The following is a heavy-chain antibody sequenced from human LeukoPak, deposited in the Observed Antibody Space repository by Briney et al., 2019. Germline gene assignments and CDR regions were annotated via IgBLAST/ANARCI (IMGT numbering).Heavy chain of an antibody. D-gene: IGHD3-3*01. V-gene: IGHV3-11*04. J-gene: IGHJ5*02. Sequence: GGSLRLSCAASGFTFSDYYMSWIRQAPGKGLELVSYISSSGSTIYYADSVKGRFTISRDNAKNSLYLQMNSLRAEDTAVYYCARVTYYDFWSGYRFDPWGQGTLVTVSS. CDR2: ISSSGSTI. CDR1: GFTFSDYY. CDR3: ARVTYYDFWSGYRFDP.